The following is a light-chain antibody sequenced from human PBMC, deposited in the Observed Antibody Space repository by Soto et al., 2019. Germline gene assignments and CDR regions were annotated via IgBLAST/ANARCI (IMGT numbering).Light chain of an antibody. CDR3: ETWDTNVVV. CDR1: SGHSTYI. J-gene: IGLJ2*01. CDR2: LEGSGSY. Sequence: QLVLTQSSSASASLGSSVKLTCTLSSGHSTYIIAWHQQQPGKAPRYLMKLEGSGSYNKGSGIPDRFSGSSSGADRYLTSSNLHFEDEADYYCETWDTNVVVFGGGTKLTVL. V-gene: IGLV4-60*02.